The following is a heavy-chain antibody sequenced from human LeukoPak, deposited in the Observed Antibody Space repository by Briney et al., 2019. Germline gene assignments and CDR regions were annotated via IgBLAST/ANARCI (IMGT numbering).Heavy chain of an antibody. CDR1: GFSLTTRGVG. CDR2: IYRDDDK. V-gene: IGHV2-5*02. Sequence: ESGPTLVNPTQTLTLTCTFSGFSLTTRGVGVGWIRQPPGKALEWLALIYRDDDKRYSPSLKSRLTITKDTSKNQVVLTMTNMDPVDTATYYCARIRSGYDYFDYWGQGTLVTVSS. J-gene: IGHJ4*02. D-gene: IGHD5-12*01. CDR3: ARIRSGYDYFDY.